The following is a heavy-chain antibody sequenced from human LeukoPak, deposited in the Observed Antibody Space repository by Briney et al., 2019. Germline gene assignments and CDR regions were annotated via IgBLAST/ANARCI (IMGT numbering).Heavy chain of an antibody. CDR3: ASSKGVGVEQDFDY. J-gene: IGHJ4*02. V-gene: IGHV4-39*07. D-gene: IGHD2-8*01. CDR1: GGSISSSSYY. Sequence: PSETLSLTCSVSGGSISSSSYYWAWIRQPPGKGLEWIGSIHYSGRTYNNPSLKSRVTMSADTSKNQFSLKLSSVTAADTAVYYCASSKGVGVEQDFDYWGQGTLVTVSS. CDR2: IHYSGRT.